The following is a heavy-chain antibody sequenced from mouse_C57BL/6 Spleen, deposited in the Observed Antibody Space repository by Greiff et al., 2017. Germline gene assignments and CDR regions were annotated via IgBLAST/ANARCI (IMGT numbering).Heavy chain of an antibody. Sequence: EVHLVESGGGLVKPGGSLKLSCAASGFTFSDYGMHWVRQAPEKGLEWVAYISSGSSTIYYADTVKGRFTISRDNAKNTLFLQMTSLRSEDTAMYYCAREGGIYYDYDGYAMDYWGQGTSVTVSS. J-gene: IGHJ4*01. CDR1: GFTFSDYG. D-gene: IGHD2-4*01. CDR2: ISSGSSTI. CDR3: AREGGIYYDYDGYAMDY. V-gene: IGHV5-17*01.